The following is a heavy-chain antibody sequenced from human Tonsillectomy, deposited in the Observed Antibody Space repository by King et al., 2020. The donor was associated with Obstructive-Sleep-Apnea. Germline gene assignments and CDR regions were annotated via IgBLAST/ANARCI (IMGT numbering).Heavy chain of an antibody. CDR3: ARSKNTAMVSYYGMDV. Sequence: VTLKESGPVLVKPTETLTLTCTVSGFSLSTARMGVSWIRQPPGKALEWLAHIFSNDEKSYSTSLKSRHTISKDTSKSQVVLTMTNMDPVDTATYYCARSKNTAMVSYYGMDVWGQGTTVTVSS. J-gene: IGHJ6*02. CDR1: GFSLSTARMG. D-gene: IGHD5-18*01. CDR2: IFSNDEK. V-gene: IGHV2-26*01.